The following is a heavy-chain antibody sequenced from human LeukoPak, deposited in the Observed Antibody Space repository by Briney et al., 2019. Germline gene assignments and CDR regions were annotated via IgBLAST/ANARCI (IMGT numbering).Heavy chain of an antibody. CDR2: IIPIFGTA. V-gene: IGHV1-69*01. J-gene: IGHJ3*02. D-gene: IGHD2-21*02. Sequence: GASVKVSCKASGGTFSSYAISWVRQAPGQGLEWMGGIIPIFGTANYAQKFQGRVTITADESTSTAYMELSSLRSEDTAVYYCASRAYCGGDCWENDAFDIWGQGTMVTVSS. CDR1: GGTFSSYA. CDR3: ASRAYCGGDCWENDAFDI.